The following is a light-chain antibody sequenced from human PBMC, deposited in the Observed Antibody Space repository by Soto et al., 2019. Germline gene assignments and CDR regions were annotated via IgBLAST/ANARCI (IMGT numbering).Light chain of an antibody. J-gene: IGKJ5*01. V-gene: IGKV3-11*01. Sequence: EIVLTQSPATLSLSPGESATLSCRASQSVTKYLVWYQQKPGQAPRLLISDASYRATGIPARFSGSGSGTDFTLTISSLEPEDFALYYCQQRSNWPITFGQGTRLEN. CDR3: QQRSNWPIT. CDR1: QSVTKY. CDR2: DAS.